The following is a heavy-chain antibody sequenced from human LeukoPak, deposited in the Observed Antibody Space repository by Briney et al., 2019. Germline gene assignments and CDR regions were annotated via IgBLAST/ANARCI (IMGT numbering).Heavy chain of an antibody. CDR3: ANLYSSGWYPGDY. CDR2: ISYDGSNK. V-gene: IGHV3-30*18. Sequence: GGSLRLSCAASGFTFSSYGMHWVRQAPGKGLEWVAVISYDGSNKYYADSVKGRFTISRDNSKNTLYLEMNSLRAEDTAVYYCANLYSSGWYPGDYWGQGTLVTVSS. CDR1: GFTFSSYG. J-gene: IGHJ4*02. D-gene: IGHD6-19*01.